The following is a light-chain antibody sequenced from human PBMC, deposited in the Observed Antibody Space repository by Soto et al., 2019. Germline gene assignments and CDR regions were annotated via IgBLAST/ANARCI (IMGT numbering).Light chain of an antibody. CDR1: QSLSKS. CDR3: QQRSSWPLT. V-gene: IGKV3-11*01. Sequence: ETVLTQSPDTLSLSPGERATLSCRASQSLSKSLVWYQQKPGQAPRLLIDGASNRATGIPARFSGSGSGTDFTLTISSLGPEDFAVYFCQQRSSWPLTFGGGTKVDIK. CDR2: GAS. J-gene: IGKJ4*02.